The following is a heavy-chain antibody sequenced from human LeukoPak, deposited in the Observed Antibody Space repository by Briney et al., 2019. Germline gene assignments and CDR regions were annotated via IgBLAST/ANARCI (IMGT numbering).Heavy chain of an antibody. D-gene: IGHD1-1*01. J-gene: IGHJ4*02. CDR1: GGSISSYY. CDR3: ARHYGNWYYFDY. V-gene: IGHV4-59*08. Sequence: SETLSLTCTVSGGSISSYYWSWIRQPPGKGLEWIGYIYYSGSTNYNPSLKSRVTISVDTSKNQFSLKLNFVTAADTAVYYCARHYGNWYYFDYWGQGTLVTVSS. CDR2: IYYSGST.